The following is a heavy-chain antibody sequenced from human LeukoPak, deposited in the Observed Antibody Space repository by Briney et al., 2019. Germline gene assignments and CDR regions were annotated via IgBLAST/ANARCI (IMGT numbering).Heavy chain of an antibody. CDR1: GGSISSSSYY. CDR2: IYYSGST. Sequence: SETLSLTCTVSGGSISSSSYYWGWIRQPPGKGLEWIGSIYYSGSTYYNPSIKSRVTISVDTSKNQFSLKLSSVTAADTAVYYCARLKGEVAASTDFDYWGQGTLVTVSS. J-gene: IGHJ4*02. CDR3: ARLKGEVAASTDFDY. V-gene: IGHV4-39*01. D-gene: IGHD2-15*01.